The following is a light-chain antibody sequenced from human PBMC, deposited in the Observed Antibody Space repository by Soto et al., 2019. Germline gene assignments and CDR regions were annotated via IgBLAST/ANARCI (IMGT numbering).Light chain of an antibody. CDR2: DVS. CDR1: SSDVGGYNY. J-gene: IGLJ2*01. Sequence: QSALTQPASVSGSPGQSITISCTGTSSDVGGYNYVSWDQQHPGKAPKLMIYDVSNRPSGVSNRFSGSKSGNTASLTISGLQAEDEADYYCSAYTSSSTLEGVFGGGTKLNV. CDR3: SAYTSSSTLEGV. V-gene: IGLV2-14*01.